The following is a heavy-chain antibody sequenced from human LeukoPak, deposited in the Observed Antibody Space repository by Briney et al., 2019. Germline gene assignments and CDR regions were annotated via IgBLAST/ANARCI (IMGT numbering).Heavy chain of an antibody. CDR3: ARSLVVIATNWFDP. CDR1: GGSISSSSYY. D-gene: IGHD2-21*01. J-gene: IGHJ5*02. V-gene: IGHV4-39*07. Sequence: PSETLSLTCTVSGGSISSSSYYWGWIRQPPGKGLEWIGSIYYSGSTYYNPSLKSRVTISVDTSKNQFSLKLSSVTAADTAVYYCARSLVVIATNWFDPWGQGTLVTVSS. CDR2: IYYSGST.